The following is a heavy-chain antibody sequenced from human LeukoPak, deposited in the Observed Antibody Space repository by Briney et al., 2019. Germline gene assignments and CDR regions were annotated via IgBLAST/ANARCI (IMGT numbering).Heavy chain of an antibody. CDR2: INPNSGGT. V-gene: IGHV1-2*02. CDR3: ARERTYCSGGSCYSGYFDY. J-gene: IGHJ4*02. CDR1: GYTFTGYY. D-gene: IGHD2-15*01. Sequence: ASVKVSCKASGYTFTGYYMHWVRQAPGQGLEWMGWINPNSGGTNYAQKFQGRVTMTRDTSISTAYMELSRLRSDDTAVYYCARERTYCSGGSCYSGYFDYWGQGTLVTVSS.